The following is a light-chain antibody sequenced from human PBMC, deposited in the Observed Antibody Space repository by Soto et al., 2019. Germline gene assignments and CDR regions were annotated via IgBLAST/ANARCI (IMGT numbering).Light chain of an antibody. CDR1: TSDVGYYNY. V-gene: IGLV2-14*01. Sequence: QSALTQPASVSGSPGQSITISCTGTTSDVGYYNYVSWYQQHPGKAPKLMIYDVSNRPSGVSYRFSGSKSGNTASLTISGLQAEDEADYYCSSYTTSATVVFGGGTKLTVL. CDR2: DVS. J-gene: IGLJ3*02. CDR3: SSYTTSATVV.